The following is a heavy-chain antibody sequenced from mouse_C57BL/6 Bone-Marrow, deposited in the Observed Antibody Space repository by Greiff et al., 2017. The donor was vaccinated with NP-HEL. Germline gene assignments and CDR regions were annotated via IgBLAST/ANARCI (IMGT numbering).Heavy chain of an antibody. J-gene: IGHJ4*01. D-gene: IGHD2-2*01. CDR2: INPNYGTT. V-gene: IGHV1-39*01. Sequence: EVQLQQSGPELVKPGASVKISCKASGYSFTDYNMNWVKQSNGKSLEWIGVINPNYGTTSYNQKFKGKATLTVDQSSSTAYMQLNSPTSEDSAVYDCAILWLRHYAMEYWGQGTSVTVSS. CDR1: GYSFTDYN. CDR3: AILWLRHYAMEY.